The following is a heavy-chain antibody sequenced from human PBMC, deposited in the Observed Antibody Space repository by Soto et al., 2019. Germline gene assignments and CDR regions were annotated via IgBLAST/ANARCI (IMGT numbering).Heavy chain of an antibody. Sequence: PSETLSLTCAVSGGSISSGGYSRSWIRQPPGKGLEWIGYIYHSGSTYYNPSLKSRVTISVDRSKNQFSLKLSSVTAADTAVYYCARDLRYCTNGVCHYYFDYWGQGTLVTVSS. CDR3: ARDLRYCTNGVCHYYFDY. CDR2: IYHSGST. CDR1: GGSISSGGYS. V-gene: IGHV4-30-2*01. D-gene: IGHD2-8*01. J-gene: IGHJ4*02.